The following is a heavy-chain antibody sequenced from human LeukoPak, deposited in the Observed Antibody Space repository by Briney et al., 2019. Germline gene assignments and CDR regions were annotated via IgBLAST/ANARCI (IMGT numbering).Heavy chain of an antibody. Sequence: GGSLRLSCAASGFTFSSYGMHWVRQAPGKGLEWVAFIRYDGSNKYYADSVKGRFTISRDNSKNTLYLQMNSLRAEDTAVYYCAKAISFVSTLDYWGQGTLVTVSS. D-gene: IGHD2/OR15-2a*01. CDR3: AKAISFVSTLDY. CDR2: IRYDGSNK. CDR1: GFTFSSYG. J-gene: IGHJ4*02. V-gene: IGHV3-30*02.